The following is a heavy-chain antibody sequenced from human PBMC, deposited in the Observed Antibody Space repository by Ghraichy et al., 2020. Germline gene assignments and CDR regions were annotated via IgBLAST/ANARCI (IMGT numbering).Heavy chain of an antibody. Sequence: GGSLRLSCAASGFTFSSYAMSWVRQAPGKGLEWVSAISGSGGSTYYADSVKGRFTISRDNSKNTLYLQMNSLRAEDTAVYYCAKNPSNYYDSSGYYSTNYFDYWGQGTLVTVSS. D-gene: IGHD3-22*01. CDR2: ISGSGGST. CDR1: GFTFSSYA. CDR3: AKNPSNYYDSSGYYSTNYFDY. J-gene: IGHJ4*02. V-gene: IGHV3-23*01.